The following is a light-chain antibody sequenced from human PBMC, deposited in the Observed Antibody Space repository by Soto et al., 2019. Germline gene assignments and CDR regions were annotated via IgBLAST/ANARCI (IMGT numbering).Light chain of an antibody. Sequence: DIQLTQSPPSLSASVGDKVTITCRASQNIGTILNWYQLRPGKAPKLLIYVTSSLHTGVPSRFSGSGSGSEFTLTISNLQPEEFATYSCQQTHGNPTFGQGTIVEVK. CDR3: QQTHGNPT. J-gene: IGKJ1*01. CDR2: VTS. V-gene: IGKV1-39*01. CDR1: QNIGTI.